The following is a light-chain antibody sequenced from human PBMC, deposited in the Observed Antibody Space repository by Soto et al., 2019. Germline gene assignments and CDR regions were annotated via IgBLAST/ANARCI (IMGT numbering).Light chain of an antibody. Sequence: DIQMTQSPPSLSAPVGDSVTITCRASQNIKKFLNWYQQKPGTAPKLLIYTASSVQAWLPSRFSGSGSGTEFIPTISNLRPEDFATHSCQQAFRAPLTFGGGTRVE. V-gene: IGKV1-39*01. CDR2: TAS. CDR1: QNIKKF. CDR3: QQAFRAPLT. J-gene: IGKJ4*01.